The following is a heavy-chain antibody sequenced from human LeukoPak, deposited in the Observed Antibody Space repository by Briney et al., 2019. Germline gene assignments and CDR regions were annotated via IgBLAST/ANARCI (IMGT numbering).Heavy chain of an antibody. V-gene: IGHV4-59*13. D-gene: IGHD3-10*01. CDR2: IYYSGYT. Sequence: SETLSLTCTVSGGSLSSYYWSWIRQPPGKGLEWIGYIYYSGYTNYNPSLKSRVTISVDTSKNQFSLQLTSVTAADTAVYFCARGGYYGSGNDFRFDPWGQGTLVTVSS. CDR1: GGSLSSYY. J-gene: IGHJ5*02. CDR3: ARGGYYGSGNDFRFDP.